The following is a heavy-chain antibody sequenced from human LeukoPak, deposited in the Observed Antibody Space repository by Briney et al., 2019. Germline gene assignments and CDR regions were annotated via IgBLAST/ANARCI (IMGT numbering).Heavy chain of an antibody. D-gene: IGHD5-24*01. CDR3: ARHTRVRDGYNLYCFDP. Sequence: PSETLSLTCTVSGGSISGSTYYWGWVRQPPGMGPEWIGSIWHSGTTYYNPSLKSRVTMSVDTSKNQFSLKLTSVTAADTAVYYCARHTRVRDGYNLYCFDPWGQGTLVTVSS. CDR1: GGSISGSTYY. J-gene: IGHJ5*02. V-gene: IGHV4-39*01. CDR2: IWHSGTT.